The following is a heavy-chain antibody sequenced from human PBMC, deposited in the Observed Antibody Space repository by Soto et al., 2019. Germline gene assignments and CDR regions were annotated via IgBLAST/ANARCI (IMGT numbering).Heavy chain of an antibody. J-gene: IGHJ5*02. CDR2: INHSGST. V-gene: IGHV4-34*01. CDR1: GGSFSGYY. CDR3: ARGVIKPAANKGNWFDP. D-gene: IGHD2-2*01. Sequence: PSETLSLTCAVYGGSFSGYYWSWIRQPPGKGLEWIGEINHSGSTNYNPSLKSRVTISVDTSKNQFSLKLSSVTAADTAVYYCARGVIKPAANKGNWFDPWGQGTLVTVSS.